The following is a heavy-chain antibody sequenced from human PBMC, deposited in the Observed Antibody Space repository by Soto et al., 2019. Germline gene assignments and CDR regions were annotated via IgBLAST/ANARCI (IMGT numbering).Heavy chain of an antibody. CDR1: GGSISSSSYY. CDR2: IYYSGST. J-gene: IGHJ5*02. V-gene: IGHV4-39*01. Sequence: SETLSLTCTVSGGSISSSSYYWGWIRQPPGKGLEWIGSIYYSGSTYYNPSLKSRVTISVDTSKNQFSLKLSSVTAADTAVYYCATHKYLAARIHWWFDPWGQGTLVTVSS. D-gene: IGHD6-6*01. CDR3: ATHKYLAARIHWWFDP.